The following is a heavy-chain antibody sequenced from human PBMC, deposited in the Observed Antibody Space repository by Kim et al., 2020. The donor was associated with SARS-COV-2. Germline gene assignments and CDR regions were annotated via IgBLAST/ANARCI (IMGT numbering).Heavy chain of an antibody. D-gene: IGHD1-26*01. J-gene: IGHJ3*02. CDR3: ARPKRGSYLDAFDI. Sequence: ADSVQGRFTISRENSKHTLYLQMNSLRAEDTAVYYCARPKRGSYLDAFDIWGQGTMVTVSS. V-gene: IGHV3-30*01.